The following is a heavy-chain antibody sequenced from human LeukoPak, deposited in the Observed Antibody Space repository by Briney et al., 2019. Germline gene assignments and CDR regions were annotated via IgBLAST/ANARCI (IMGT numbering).Heavy chain of an antibody. V-gene: IGHV1-2*06. CDR3: AGDTHSSNWYDH. CDR1: GYTFTGYY. CDR2: INPNSGGT. J-gene: IGHJ5*02. Sequence: GASVKVSCKASGYTFTGYYMHWVRQAPGQGLEWMGRINPNSGGTNYAQKFQGRVTMTRDTSISTAYMELSRLRSDDTAVYYCAGDTHSSNWYDHWGQGTLVTVSS. D-gene: IGHD6-13*01.